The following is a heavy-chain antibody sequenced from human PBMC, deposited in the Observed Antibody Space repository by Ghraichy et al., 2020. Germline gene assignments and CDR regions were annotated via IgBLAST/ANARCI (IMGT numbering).Heavy chain of an antibody. D-gene: IGHD6-25*01. J-gene: IGHJ5*02. CDR3: ERDAGMASSATGWFDP. CDR2: VSSNSAYI. Sequence: GGSLRLSCAASGFTFSRYTMSWVRQAPGKGLEWVSTVSSNSAYIYYADSVKGRFTISRDNAKNSVYLQMSGLRADDTAVYYCERDAGMASSATGWFDPWGQGTLVTVSS. CDR1: GFTFSRYT. V-gene: IGHV3-21*01.